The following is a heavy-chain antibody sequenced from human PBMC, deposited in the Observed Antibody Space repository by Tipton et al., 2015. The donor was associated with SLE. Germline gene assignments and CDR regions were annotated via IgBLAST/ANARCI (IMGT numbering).Heavy chain of an antibody. J-gene: IGHJ3*02. CDR2: ISSISSDI. Sequence: SLRLSCAASGFTFSSYSMNWVRQAPGKGLEWVSSISSISSDIYYADSVKGRFTISRDNAKNSLYLQMNSLRVEDTALYYCARDYYDSSGPLDIWGQGTMVIVSS. CDR3: ARDYYDSSGPLDI. D-gene: IGHD3-22*01. V-gene: IGHV3-21*01. CDR1: GFTFSSYS.